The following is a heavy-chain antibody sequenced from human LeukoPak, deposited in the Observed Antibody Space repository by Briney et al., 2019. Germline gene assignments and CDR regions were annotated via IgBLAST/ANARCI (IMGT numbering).Heavy chain of an antibody. D-gene: IGHD2-15*01. J-gene: IGHJ4*02. Sequence: PSETLSLTCTVSGGSISSSIYYWGWIRQPPGKGLEWIGSIYYSGSTYYNPSLKSRVTISVDTSKNQFSLKLSSVTAADTAVYYCARGDCSGGSFYLSDYWGQGPLVTVSS. CDR2: IYYSGST. CDR3: ARGDCSGGSFYLSDY. V-gene: IGHV4-39*01. CDR1: GGSISSSIYY.